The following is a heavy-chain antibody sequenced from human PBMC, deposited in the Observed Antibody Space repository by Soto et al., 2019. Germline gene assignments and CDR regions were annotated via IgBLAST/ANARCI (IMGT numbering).Heavy chain of an antibody. CDR3: ARTGGNSLYYFDY. CDR2: IYYSGST. CDR1: CGSISSCGYY. J-gene: IGHJ4*02. V-gene: IGHV4-31*03. D-gene: IGHD2-21*02. Sequence: SETLSLTCTVSCGSISSCGYYWSWIRQHPGKGLEWIGYIYYSGSTYYNPSLKSRVTISVDTSKNQFSLKLSSVTAADTAVYYCARTGGNSLYYFDYWGQGTLVTVS.